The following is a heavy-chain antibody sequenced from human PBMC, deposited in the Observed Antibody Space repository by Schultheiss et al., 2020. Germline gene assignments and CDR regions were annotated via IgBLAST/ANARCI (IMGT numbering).Heavy chain of an antibody. CDR2: ISSSSSYT. Sequence: GGSLRLSCAASGFTFSDYYMSWIRQAPGKGLEWVSYISSSSSYTNYADSVKGRFTISRDNAKNSLYLQMNSLRAEDTAVYYCASNGPTTVTTTGYYYYYYGMDVWGKGTTV. CDR1: GFTFSDYY. V-gene: IGHV3-11*06. CDR3: ASNGPTTVTTTGYYYYYYGMDV. D-gene: IGHD4-17*01. J-gene: IGHJ6*04.